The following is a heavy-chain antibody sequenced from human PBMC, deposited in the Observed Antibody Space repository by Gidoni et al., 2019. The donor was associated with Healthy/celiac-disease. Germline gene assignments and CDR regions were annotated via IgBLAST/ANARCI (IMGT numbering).Heavy chain of an antibody. CDR3: ARGDYYGSGSYFGNWFDP. V-gene: IGHV4-34*01. J-gene: IGHJ5*02. CDR1: GGSFSGYY. D-gene: IGHD3-10*01. CDR2: INHSGST. Sequence: QVQLQQWGAGLLKPSETLSLTCAVDGGSFSGYYWSWIRQPPGKGLEWIGEINHSGSTNYHPSLQSRVTISVDTSKTQFSLKLSSVTAADTAVYYCARGDYYGSGSYFGNWFDPWGQGTLVTVSS.